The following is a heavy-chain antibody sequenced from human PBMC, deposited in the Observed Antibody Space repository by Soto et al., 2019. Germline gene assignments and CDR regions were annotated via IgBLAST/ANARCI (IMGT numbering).Heavy chain of an antibody. J-gene: IGHJ3*02. V-gene: IGHV1-69*02. CDR2: IIPMFEIA. Sequence: QVQLVQSGVEVKKPGSSVKVSCKASGGSLRTNTMFWVRQAPGQGLEWMGRIIPMFEIANYAQKFQGRVPFTGKKPRAPVNMEMIVRKSDDPALFFCALGGWSAEFFDIGGQGKLVPVS. CDR3: ALGGWSAEFFDI. CDR1: GGSLRTNT. D-gene: IGHD2-2*01.